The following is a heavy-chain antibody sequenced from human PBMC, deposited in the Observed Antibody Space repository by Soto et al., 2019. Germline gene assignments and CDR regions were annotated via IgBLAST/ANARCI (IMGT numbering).Heavy chain of an antibody. D-gene: IGHD3-22*01. J-gene: IGHJ1*01. V-gene: IGHV1-3*01. CDR3: AKDYYDFCCNDTATIEIYTLCQH. Sequence: SVEISCKASQESLNRYNIPYARYSPKQRLEWMGWINAGNGNTKYSQKFQGRVTITRDTSASTAYMELSSLRSEDTAVYYCAKDYYDFCCNDTATIEIYTLCQH. CDR1: QESLNRYN. CDR2: INAGNGNT.